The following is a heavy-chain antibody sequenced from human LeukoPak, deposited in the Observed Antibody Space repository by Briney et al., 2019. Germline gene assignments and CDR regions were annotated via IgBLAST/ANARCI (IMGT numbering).Heavy chain of an antibody. Sequence: GGAVRLYCSASGFKFFSYPMHWARHPQGKGLEYVSATSSNGGRTHYADSVKGRFIISRDNSKNTLYLHMSCLRADDTAVYYCVTRGGNIAVAGTGAFDIWGQGTMVTVSS. CDR3: VTRGGNIAVAGTGAFDI. CDR1: GFKFFSYP. D-gene: IGHD6-19*01. J-gene: IGHJ3*02. CDR2: TSSNGGRT. V-gene: IGHV3-64D*09.